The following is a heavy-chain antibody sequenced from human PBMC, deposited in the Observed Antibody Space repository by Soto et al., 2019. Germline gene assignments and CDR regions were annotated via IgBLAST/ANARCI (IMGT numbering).Heavy chain of an antibody. D-gene: IGHD1-26*01. CDR3: AHRIMVGPTAVFDF. Sequence: SGPTLVKPTQTLTLTCTCSGFSLSPGGVGVGWIRQPPGKTLEWLAIIYWNDDRYYSPSRTSRLTITKDTSKNQVILTMTDMDPVDTATYYCAHRIMVGPTAVFDFWGQGTLVTVSS. V-gene: IGHV2-5*01. CDR2: IYWNDDR. CDR1: GFSLSPGGVG. J-gene: IGHJ4*02.